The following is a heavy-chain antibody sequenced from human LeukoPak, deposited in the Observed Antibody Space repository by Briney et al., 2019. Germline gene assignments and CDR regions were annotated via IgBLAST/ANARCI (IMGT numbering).Heavy chain of an antibody. Sequence: SETLSLTCTVSGGSINSYFWTWIRQPAGKGLEWTGRIYTGGSTNYNPSLKSRVTMSVDTSKNQFSLKLSSVTAADTAVYYCARQEGGIVGPYWGQGTLVTVSS. CDR1: GGSINSYF. J-gene: IGHJ4*02. V-gene: IGHV4-4*07. CDR2: IYTGGST. D-gene: IGHD1-26*01. CDR3: ARQEGGIVGPY.